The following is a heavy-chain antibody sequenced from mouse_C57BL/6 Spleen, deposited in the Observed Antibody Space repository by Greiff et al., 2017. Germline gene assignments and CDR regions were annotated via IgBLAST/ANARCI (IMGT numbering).Heavy chain of an antibody. CDR3: ARAWDYFDY. D-gene: IGHD4-1*01. CDR2: ISYDGSN. V-gene: IGHV3-6*01. CDR1: GFSITSGYY. J-gene: IGHJ2*01. Sequence: EVKLMESGPGLVKPSQSLSLTCSVTGFSITSGYYWNWIRPFPGNKLEWMGYISYDGSNNYNPSLKNRITITLDTSKNQFVRKLNSVTTEDTATYYCARAWDYFDYWGQGTTLTVSS.